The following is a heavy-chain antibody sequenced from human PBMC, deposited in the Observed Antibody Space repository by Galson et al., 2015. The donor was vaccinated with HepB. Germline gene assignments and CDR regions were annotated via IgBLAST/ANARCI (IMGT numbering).Heavy chain of an antibody. CDR1: KFIFSDHW. CDR2: IKEDGADK. V-gene: IGHV3-7*03. D-gene: IGHD2-15*01. CDR3: ARGGREGAPYM. J-gene: IGHJ3*02. Sequence: SLRLSCAASKFIFSDHWMNWVRQAPGKGLEWVANIKEDGADKYYVDSVKGRFTISRDNAKNSLYLQMNSLGAEDTAIYYCARGGREGAPYMWGQGAMVIVSS.